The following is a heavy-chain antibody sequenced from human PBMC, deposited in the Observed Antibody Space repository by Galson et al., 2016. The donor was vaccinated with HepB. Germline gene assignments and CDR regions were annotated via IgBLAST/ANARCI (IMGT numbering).Heavy chain of an antibody. J-gene: IGHJ4*02. CDR1: GFSLSTSAVG. CDR2: IFWDDDK. V-gene: IGHV2-5*02. D-gene: IGHD1-26*01. CDR3: AHLGPTWADYYFDY. Sequence: PALVKPTQTLTLTCTFSGFSLSTSAVGVGWIRQPPGKALEWLALIFWDDDKRYSPSLKRRLTISKETPKNQVVLKMSNMDPVDTATYYCAHLGPTWADYYFDYWGQGTLVTVSS.